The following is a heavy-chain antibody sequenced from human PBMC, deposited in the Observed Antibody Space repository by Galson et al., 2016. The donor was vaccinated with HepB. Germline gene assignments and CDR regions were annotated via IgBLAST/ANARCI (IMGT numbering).Heavy chain of an antibody. D-gene: IGHD2/OR15-2a*01. CDR3: AKTEYCDNNYFDS. V-gene: IGHV3-9*01. Sequence: SLRLSCAASGFKFHDYAMHWVRQAPGKGLEWVSGINWNSGTEAYAESVKGRFTISRDNAEKSLYLQMNSLRLEDTALYYCAKTEYCDNNYFDSWGQGTLVTVSS. CDR2: INWNSGTE. J-gene: IGHJ4*02. CDR1: GFKFHDYA.